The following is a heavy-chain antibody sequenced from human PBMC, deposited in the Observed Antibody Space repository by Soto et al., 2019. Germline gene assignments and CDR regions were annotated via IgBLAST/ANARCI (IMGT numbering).Heavy chain of an antibody. CDR1: GGTFSSYT. Sequence: QVQLVQSGAELKKPGSSVKVSCKASGGTFSSYTFSWVRQAPGQGLEWMGRIITNLGITNYAQKFQGRITIIVDKSTSTAYMELSSLRAEDTAVYYCARDKGYCSGASCPDFDYWGQGTLVTVSS. CDR3: ARDKGYCSGASCPDFDY. D-gene: IGHD2-15*01. V-gene: IGHV1-69*08. CDR2: IITNLGIT. J-gene: IGHJ4*02.